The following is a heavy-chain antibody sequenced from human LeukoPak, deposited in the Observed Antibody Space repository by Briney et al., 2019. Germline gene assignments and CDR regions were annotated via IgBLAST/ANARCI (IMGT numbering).Heavy chain of an antibody. V-gene: IGHV3-23*01. J-gene: IGHJ4*02. D-gene: IGHD3-22*01. CDR1: GFTFSSYA. CDR3: ARNGYYYDSSAYY. CDR2: ISGSGGST. Sequence: GGSLRLSCAASGFTFSSYAMSWVRKAPGRGWGWFSAISGSGGSTYYADSVEGRFTISRDNSKNTLYLQTNSLRAEDTAVYYCARNGYYYDSSAYYWGQGTLVTVSS.